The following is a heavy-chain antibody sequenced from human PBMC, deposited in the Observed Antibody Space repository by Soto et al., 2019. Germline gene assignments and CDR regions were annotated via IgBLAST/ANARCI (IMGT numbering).Heavy chain of an antibody. CDR3: ARVTVAVAEYFQH. CDR1: GFTFSSYS. Sequence: GSLRLSCAASGFTFSSYSMNWVRQAPGKGLEWVSSISSSSSYIYYADSVKGRFTISRDNAKNSLYLQMNSLRAEDAAVYYCARVTVAVAEYFQHWGQGTLVTVSS. V-gene: IGHV3-21*01. J-gene: IGHJ1*01. D-gene: IGHD6-19*01. CDR2: ISSSSSYI.